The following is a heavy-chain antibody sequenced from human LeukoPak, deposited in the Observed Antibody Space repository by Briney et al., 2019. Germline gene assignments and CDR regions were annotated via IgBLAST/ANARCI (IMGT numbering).Heavy chain of an antibody. CDR1: GFTFSNAW. Sequence: GGSLRLSCAVSGFTFSNAWMSWVRQAPGKGLEWVGRIKSKIDGGTTDYAAPVRGRFTISRDESKNTLYLQMSRPKTEDTAVYYCTTGAPRAYSGSYSNCWGQGTLVTVSS. V-gene: IGHV3-15*01. D-gene: IGHD1-26*01. CDR3: TTGAPRAYSGSYSNC. J-gene: IGHJ4*02. CDR2: IKSKIDGGTT.